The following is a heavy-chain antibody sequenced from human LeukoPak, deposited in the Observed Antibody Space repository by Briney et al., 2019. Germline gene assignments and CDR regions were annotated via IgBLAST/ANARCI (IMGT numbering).Heavy chain of an antibody. Sequence: ASVKVCCKASGYTFTDYYMHWVRQAPGQGLEWMGWINPNSGGTNYEQKFQGRVTMTRDTSISTAYMELSRLRSDDTAVYYCARAIPGGNWFDPWGQGTLLTVSS. CDR1: GYTFTDYY. D-gene: IGHD2-21*01. J-gene: IGHJ5*02. CDR2: INPNSGGT. V-gene: IGHV1-2*02. CDR3: ARAIPGGNWFDP.